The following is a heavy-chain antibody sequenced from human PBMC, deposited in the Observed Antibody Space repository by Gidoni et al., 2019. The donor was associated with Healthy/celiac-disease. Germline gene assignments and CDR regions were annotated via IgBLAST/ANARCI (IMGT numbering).Heavy chain of an antibody. V-gene: IGHV3-49*03. CDR1: GFTFGDYA. D-gene: IGHD3-3*01. CDR2: IRSKAYGGTT. CDR3: TRDNTYYDFWSGTELNWFDP. J-gene: IGHJ5*02. Sequence: EVPLVESGGGLVQPGRSLRLSCTASGFTFGDYAMSWFRQAPGKGLEWVGFIRSKAYGGTTEYAASVKGIFTISRDDSKSIAYLQMNSLKTEDTAVYYCTRDNTYYDFWSGTELNWFDPWGQGTLVTVSS.